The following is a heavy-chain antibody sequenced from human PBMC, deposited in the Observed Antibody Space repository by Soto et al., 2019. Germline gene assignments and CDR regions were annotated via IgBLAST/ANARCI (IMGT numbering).Heavy chain of an antibody. CDR1: GFPFNSAW. J-gene: IGHJ2*01. CDR3: TNQTSRSTNDSFDWWYFDL. D-gene: IGHD3-9*01. Sequence: EVQLVESGGGLVKPGESLRLSCAASGFPFNSAWMYWVRQAPGKGLEWVGRIKSRSDGETADYAAPVKGRFTISRDDSKETLYLQMNSLKTEDTAVYYCTNQTSRSTNDSFDWWYFDLWGRGILVTVSS. CDR2: IKSRSDGETA. V-gene: IGHV3-15*07.